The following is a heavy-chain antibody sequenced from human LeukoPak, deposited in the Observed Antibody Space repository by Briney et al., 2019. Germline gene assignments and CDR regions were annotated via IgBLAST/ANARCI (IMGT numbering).Heavy chain of an antibody. Sequence: ASVKVSCKASGGTFSSYAISWVRQAPGQGLEWMGGIIPIFGTANYAQKFQGRVTITTDESTSTAYMELSSLRSEDTAVYYCARDGGGVVVPAAMNYWGQGTLATVSS. CDR3: ARDGGGVVVPAAMNY. CDR2: IIPIFGTA. J-gene: IGHJ4*02. V-gene: IGHV1-69*05. D-gene: IGHD2-2*01. CDR1: GGTFSSYA.